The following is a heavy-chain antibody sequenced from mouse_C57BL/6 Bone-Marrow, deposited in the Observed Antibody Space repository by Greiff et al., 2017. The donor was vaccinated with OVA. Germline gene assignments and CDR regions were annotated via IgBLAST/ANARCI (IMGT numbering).Heavy chain of an antibody. D-gene: IGHD2-5*01. J-gene: IGHJ1*03. V-gene: IGHV1-64*01. Sequence: QVQLQQPGAELVKPGASVKLSCKASGYTFTSYWMHWVKQRPGQGLEWIGMFHPNSGSTNYNEKFKSKATLTVDKSSSTAYMQLSSLTSEDSAVYYCARSGSKRYFDVWGTGTTVTVSS. CDR1: GYTFTSYW. CDR3: ARSGSKRYFDV. CDR2: FHPNSGST.